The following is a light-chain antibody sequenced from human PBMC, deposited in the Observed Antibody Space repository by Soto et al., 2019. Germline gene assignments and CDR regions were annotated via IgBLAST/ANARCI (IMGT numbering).Light chain of an antibody. Sequence: QSVLTQPPSVSGAPGQRVTISCTGSSSSVGAGYDVHWYQHLPGTAPKLLIFGNTNRPSGVPDRFSGSKSGTSASLAISGLRSEDESDYYCATWDDSLNGYVFGTGTKLTVL. CDR1: SSSVGAGYD. CDR2: GNT. J-gene: IGLJ1*01. V-gene: IGLV1-40*01. CDR3: ATWDDSLNGYV.